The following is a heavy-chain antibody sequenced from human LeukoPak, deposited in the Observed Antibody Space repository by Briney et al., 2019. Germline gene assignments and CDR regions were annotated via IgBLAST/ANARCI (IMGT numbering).Heavy chain of an antibody. CDR1: RFTFDDYA. V-gene: IGHV3-9*01. CDR3: VKSLRGFRGYSYVHFDY. J-gene: IGHJ4*02. CDR2: IIWNSGSI. D-gene: IGHD5-18*01. Sequence: GGSLRLSCAACRFTFDDYAMQWLRQAPGKGLVWVSGIIWNSGSIGYAVSVKGRFTIYRDNAKNSLYLQMNRLRAEDTALYFCVKSLRGFRGYSYVHFDYWGQGTLVTVSS.